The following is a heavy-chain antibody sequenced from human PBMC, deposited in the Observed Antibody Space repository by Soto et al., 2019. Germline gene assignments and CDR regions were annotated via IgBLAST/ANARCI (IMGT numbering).Heavy chain of an antibody. CDR2: VNDSGST. J-gene: IGHJ6*02. CDR3: ATDSATSYFGMDV. V-gene: IGHV4-34*01. Sequence: QVQLQQWGAGLLKPSETLSLTCAVYGGSFTGNYRSWIRQPPGKGLEWIGEVNDSGSTNFNPSLKSRVTISVDTSKNQFTLKLTSVTAADTAVYYCATDSATSYFGMDVWGHGTTVTVSS. D-gene: IGHD1-26*01. CDR1: GGSFTGNY.